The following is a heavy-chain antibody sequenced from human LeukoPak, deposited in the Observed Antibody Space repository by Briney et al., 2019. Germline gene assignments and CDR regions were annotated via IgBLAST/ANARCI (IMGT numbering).Heavy chain of an antibody. Sequence: SETLSLTCAVYGGSFSGYYWSWIRQPPGKGLEWIGEINHSGSTNYNPSLKSRVTISVDTSKNQFSLRLNSVTATDTAVYYCARVASSHWYFSRAKYYFDYWGQGTLVTVSS. CDR3: ARVASSHWYFSRAKYYFDY. CDR2: INHSGST. CDR1: GGSFSGYY. V-gene: IGHV4-34*01. D-gene: IGHD2-2*01. J-gene: IGHJ4*02.